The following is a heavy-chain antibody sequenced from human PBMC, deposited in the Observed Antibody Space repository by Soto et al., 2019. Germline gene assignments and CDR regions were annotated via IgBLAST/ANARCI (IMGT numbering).Heavy chain of an antibody. Sequence: EVQLLESGGGLVQPGGSLRLSCAASGFTFSSYAMSWVRQAPGKGLEWVSAISGSGGNTYYADSVKGRFTISRDNSKNPVEPQKNSLGGEGPAVNYCGKEGYCGYDGGGYFDYWGQGTLVTVSS. V-gene: IGHV3-23*01. CDR1: GFTFSSYA. J-gene: IGHJ4*02. D-gene: IGHD5-12*01. CDR3: GKEGYCGYDGGGYFDY. CDR2: ISGSGGNT.